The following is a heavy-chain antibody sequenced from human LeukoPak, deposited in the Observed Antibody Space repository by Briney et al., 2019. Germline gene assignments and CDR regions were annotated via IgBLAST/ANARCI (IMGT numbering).Heavy chain of an antibody. CDR2: IKQDGSEK. CDR1: GFSFSSFW. CDR3: ARGSGWLVHY. Sequence: PGGSLRLSCAVSGFSFSSFWMNWVSQAPGKGLEWVANIKQDGSEKYYVDSVKGRFTISRDNAKKSIYLEMNSLRAEDTAVYYCARGSGWLVHYWGQGTLVTVSS. V-gene: IGHV3-7*01. D-gene: IGHD5-24*01. J-gene: IGHJ4*02.